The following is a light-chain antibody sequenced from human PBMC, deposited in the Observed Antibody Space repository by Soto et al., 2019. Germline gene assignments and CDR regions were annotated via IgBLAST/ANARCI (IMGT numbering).Light chain of an antibody. J-gene: IGKJ5*01. V-gene: IGKV3-20*01. CDR1: QSVTSNY. CDR2: GAA. CDR3: QQYGRTSLT. Sequence: EIVLTQSPGTLSLSPGEKATLSCRASQSVTSNYLAWYQQKPGQAPRLLIYGAAYRAPGIPDWFSGSGSGTEFTLTISRLVPEDSAMSFCQQYGRTSLTFGPGTRLEIK.